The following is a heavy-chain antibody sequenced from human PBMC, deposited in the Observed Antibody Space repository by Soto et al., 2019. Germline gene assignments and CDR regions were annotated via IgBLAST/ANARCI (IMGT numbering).Heavy chain of an antibody. CDR2: TSYDGNNE. CDR3: AKDKGVFNWATSYFDY. V-gene: IGHV3-30*18. D-gene: IGHD1-1*01. Sequence: GGSLRLSCAASGFTFSSHAMNWVRQAPGKGLEWVALTSYDGNNEYYTDSVKGRFTISRDNSKNTLFLQMNSPRPEDTAVYYCAKDKGVFNWATSYFDYWGQGALVTVSS. CDR1: GFTFSSHA. J-gene: IGHJ4*02.